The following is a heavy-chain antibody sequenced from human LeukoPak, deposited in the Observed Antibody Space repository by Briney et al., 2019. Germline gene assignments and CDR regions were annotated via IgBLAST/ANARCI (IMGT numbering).Heavy chain of an antibody. Sequence: GSLRLSCAVSGFMFNQHTMSWVRPAPGKRLEWVSSISGSGDATRYADSVMGRFTISRDNAKNTLSLQMNSLRAEDTAVYYCAKSDCASDGCKLLNYWGQGTLVTASS. V-gene: IGHV3-23*01. CDR2: ISGSGDAT. CDR1: GFMFNQHT. D-gene: IGHD3-10*01. CDR3: AKSDCASDGCKLLNY. J-gene: IGHJ4*02.